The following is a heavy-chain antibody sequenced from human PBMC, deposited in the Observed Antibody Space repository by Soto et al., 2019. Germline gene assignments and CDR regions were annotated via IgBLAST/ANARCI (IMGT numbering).Heavy chain of an antibody. CDR1: GYTFTSYD. D-gene: IGHD5-12*01. Sequence: QVKLVQSGAEVKKPGASVKVSCKASGYTFTSYDINWVRHATGQGLEWMGWMNPNSGNTGYAWKSHSRVTMTRNTSISTVYTALGSLRSGETAVYYSGRKPSGSVTGGWGEGTIITVSS. J-gene: IGHJ4*02. V-gene: IGHV1-8*01. CDR3: GRKPSGSVTGG. CDR2: MNPNSGNT.